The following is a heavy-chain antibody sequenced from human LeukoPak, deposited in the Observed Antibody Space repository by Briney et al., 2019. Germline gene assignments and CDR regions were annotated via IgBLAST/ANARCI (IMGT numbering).Heavy chain of an antibody. V-gene: IGHV3-23*01. J-gene: IGHJ4*02. CDR3: AKVGGVGASSWIPLAPYYFDY. Sequence: PAGGSLRLSCAASGFTFSSYTMRWVRQAPGKGLEWVSAISGSGGSTYYADSVKGRFTISRDNSKNTLYLQMNSLRAEDTAVYYCAKVGGVGASSWIPLAPYYFDYWGQGTLVTVSS. CDR1: GFTFSSYT. CDR2: ISGSGGST. D-gene: IGHD6-13*01.